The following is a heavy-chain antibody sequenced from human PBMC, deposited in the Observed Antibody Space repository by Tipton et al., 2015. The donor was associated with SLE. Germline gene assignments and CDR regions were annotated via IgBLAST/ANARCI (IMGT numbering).Heavy chain of an antibody. CDR3: AREGSRSYYFDY. D-gene: IGHD2-15*01. J-gene: IGHJ4*02. CDR1: GGSISSGSYY. Sequence: TLSLTCTVSGGSISSGSYYWSWIRQPAGKGLEWIGRIYTSGSTNYSPSLKSRVTISIDRSNNQFSLKVSSVTAADTAVYYCAREGSRSYYFDYWGQGTLVTVSS. V-gene: IGHV4-61*02. CDR2: IYTSGST.